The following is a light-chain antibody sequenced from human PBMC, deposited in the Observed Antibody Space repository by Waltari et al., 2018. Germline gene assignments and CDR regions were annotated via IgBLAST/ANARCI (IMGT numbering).Light chain of an antibody. V-gene: IGLV3-19*01. J-gene: IGLJ3*02. CDR2: GKE. Sequence: SSELTQSPDVSVALGQTVKITCQGDSLRTSYEQLYQVHPGQAPVLVLFGKEKRPSGIPDRISGYSSGTTSSLTITGAQAEDEADYYCHSRKGSDNQVVFGGGTKLTVL. CDR1: SLRTSY. CDR3: HSRKGSDNQVV.